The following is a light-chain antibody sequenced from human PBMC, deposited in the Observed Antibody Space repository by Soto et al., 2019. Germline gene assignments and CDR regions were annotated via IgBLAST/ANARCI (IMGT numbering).Light chain of an antibody. J-gene: IGKJ1*01. Sequence: EIVMTQSPATLSVSPGERATLSCRANQSVSSDLAWYQQKPGQAPRLLMYGASTRATDIPARFSGSGSGTDFTLTISSLQSEDFAVYYCQQYKDWPWTFGQGTEVEIK. V-gene: IGKV3-15*01. CDR1: QSVSSD. CDR2: GAS. CDR3: QQYKDWPWT.